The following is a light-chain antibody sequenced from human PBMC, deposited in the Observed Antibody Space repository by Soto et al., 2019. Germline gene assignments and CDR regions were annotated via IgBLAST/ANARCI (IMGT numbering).Light chain of an antibody. V-gene: IGKV1-5*03. CDR3: QQHANYPIT. CDR2: KAS. CDR1: RNIGSW. J-gene: IGKJ4*01. Sequence: DIQMTQSPSTLSASIGDRVTITCRASRNIGSWLAWYQQKAGKAPNLLIYKASTLETGVPSGFSGSASGTEFTLTISSLQPDDFATYYCQQHANYPITFGGGTKVEI.